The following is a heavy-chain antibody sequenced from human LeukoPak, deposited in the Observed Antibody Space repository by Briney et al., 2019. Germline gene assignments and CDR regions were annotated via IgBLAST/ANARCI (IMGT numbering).Heavy chain of an antibody. V-gene: IGHV3-23*01. D-gene: IGHD2-2*01. Sequence: PGGSLRLSCAASGFTFSSYAMSWVRQAPGKGLEWVSAISGSGGSTYYADPVKGRFTISRDNSKNTLYLQTNSLRAEDTAVYYCAKDPDTSYPPNWFDPWGQGTLVTVSS. J-gene: IGHJ5*02. CDR1: GFTFSSYA. CDR2: ISGSGGST. CDR3: AKDPDTSYPPNWFDP.